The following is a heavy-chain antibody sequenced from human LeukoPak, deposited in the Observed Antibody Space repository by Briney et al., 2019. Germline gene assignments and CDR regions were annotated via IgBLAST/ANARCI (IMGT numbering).Heavy chain of an antibody. J-gene: IGHJ4*02. CDR1: GFTFSSYS. V-gene: IGHV3-21*01. Sequence: PGGSLRLSCAASGFTFSSYSMNWVRQAPGKGLEWVSSISSSSSYIYYADSVKGRFTISRDNAKNSLYLQMNSLRAEDTAVYYCARGVRFGELPTLDYWGQGTLVTVSS. CDR2: ISSSSSYI. D-gene: IGHD3-10*01. CDR3: ARGVRFGELPTLDY.